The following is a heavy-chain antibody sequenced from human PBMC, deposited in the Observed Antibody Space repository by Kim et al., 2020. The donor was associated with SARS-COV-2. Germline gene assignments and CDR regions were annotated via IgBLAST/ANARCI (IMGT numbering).Heavy chain of an antibody. CDR1: GGSINSNSYY. Sequence: SETLSLTCTVSGGSINSNSYYWGWIRQPPGKGLEWIGSIYYSGSAYYNPSFQSRVTISVVTSKNQFSLKLTSVTAADTAVYFCARHTASYGSGSYYTADYWGQGTLVTVSS. CDR2: IYYSGSA. V-gene: IGHV4-39*01. D-gene: IGHD3-10*01. J-gene: IGHJ4*02. CDR3: ARHTASYGSGSYYTADY.